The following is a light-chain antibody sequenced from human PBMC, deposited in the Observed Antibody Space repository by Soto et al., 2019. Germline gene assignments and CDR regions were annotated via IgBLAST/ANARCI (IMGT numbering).Light chain of an antibody. J-gene: IGKJ1*01. CDR1: QTVSSS. CDR2: GAS. CDR3: QQYFEWPTMT. Sequence: EIVLTQSPATLSLSPGERATLSCSASQTVSSSLALYQQKPGQAPRLLISGASTRAAGISDRFRGSGSGTEFTLTISSLRSEDSAIYYCQQYFEWPTMTFGHGTKVDI. V-gene: IGKV3-15*01.